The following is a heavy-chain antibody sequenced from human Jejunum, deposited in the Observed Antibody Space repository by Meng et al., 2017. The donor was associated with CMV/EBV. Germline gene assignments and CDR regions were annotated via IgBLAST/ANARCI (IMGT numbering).Heavy chain of an antibody. J-gene: IGHJ4*02. Sequence: ALHWVRQAPGKGLEWVAVISYDGNKKYYANAVKGRFTISRDNSKNNLYLQMNSLRAENTAVYYCVRDRGGLGYCSRTSCYLGLDYWGQGTLVTVSS. V-gene: IGHV3-30-3*01. CDR3: VRDRGGLGYCSRTSCYLGLDY. D-gene: IGHD2-2*01. CDR1: A. CDR2: ISYDGNKK.